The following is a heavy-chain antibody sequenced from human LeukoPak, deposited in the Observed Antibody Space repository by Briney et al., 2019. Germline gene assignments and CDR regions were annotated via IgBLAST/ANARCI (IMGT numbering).Heavy chain of an antibody. CDR1: GFSFSSYS. J-gene: IGHJ4*02. V-gene: IGHV3-21*01. CDR3: ASTEKGYCSGGSCSLAY. Sequence: GGSLRLSCAASGFSFSSYSMNWVRQAPGKGLEWVSSISSSSSYIYYADSVKGRFTISRDNAKNSLYLQMNSLRAEDTAVYYCASTEKGYCSGGSCSLAYWGQGTLVTVSS. CDR2: ISSSSSYI. D-gene: IGHD2-15*01.